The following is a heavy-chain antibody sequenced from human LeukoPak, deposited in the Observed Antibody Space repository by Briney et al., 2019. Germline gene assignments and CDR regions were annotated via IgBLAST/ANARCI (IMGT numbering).Heavy chain of an antibody. CDR2: ISGSGSST. CDR1: GFTFSSYA. J-gene: IGHJ4*02. D-gene: IGHD6-13*01. CDR3: ARGGPAAGRFDY. Sequence: PGGSLRLSCAASGFTFSSYAMSWVRQAPGKGLEWVSGISGSGSSTYYAGSVKGRFTISRDNSKNTLYLQMNSLRAEDTAVYYCARGGPAAGRFDYWGQGTLVTVSS. V-gene: IGHV3-23*01.